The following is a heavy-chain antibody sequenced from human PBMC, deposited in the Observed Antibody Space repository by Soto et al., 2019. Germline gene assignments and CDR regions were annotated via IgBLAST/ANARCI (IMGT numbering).Heavy chain of an antibody. D-gene: IGHD2-15*01. CDR3: ARDEGYCSDTSRPDFDY. V-gene: IGHV1-69*08. Sequence: QVQLVQSGAEVKKPGSSVKVSCKASGGTLSSYTFSWVRQAPGQGLEWMGRVIPNLGVTNYAKKFQGRFTIVVDTSTSTAYMERNSLRYEDTAVYYCARDEGYCSDTSRPDFDYWCQGTLVSVSS. CDR2: VIPNLGVT. CDR1: GGTLSSYT. J-gene: IGHJ4*02.